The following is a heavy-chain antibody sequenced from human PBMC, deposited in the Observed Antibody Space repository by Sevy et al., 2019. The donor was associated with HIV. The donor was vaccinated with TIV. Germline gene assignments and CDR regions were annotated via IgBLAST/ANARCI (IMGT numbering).Heavy chain of an antibody. D-gene: IGHD5-18*01. CDR3: ARVKGACSFGYYGMDV. J-gene: IGHJ6*02. CDR1: GFTFSRDA. V-gene: IGHV3-30-3*01. Sequence: EGSLRLSCAASGFTFSRDAMHWVRQAPGKALEWFAVISYDGSTKYYTDSVKGRFTISRDNSKNTLYLQMNSLKVEDTAVYYCARVKGACSFGYYGMDVWGQGTTVTVSS. CDR2: ISYDGSTK.